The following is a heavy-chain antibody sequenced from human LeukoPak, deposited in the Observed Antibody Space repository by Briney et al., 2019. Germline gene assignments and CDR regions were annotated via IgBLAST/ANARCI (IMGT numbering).Heavy chain of an antibody. CDR3: ARDGGGVPAAFDP. CDR1: GGTFSSYA. J-gene: IGHJ5*02. D-gene: IGHD2-2*01. CDR2: IIPIFGTA. Sequence: SVKVSCKASGGTFSSYAISWVRQAPGQGLEWMGGIIPIFGTANYAQKFQGRVTITADESTSTAYMELSSLRSEDTAVYYCARDGGGVPAAFDPWGQGTLVTVSS. V-gene: IGHV1-69*13.